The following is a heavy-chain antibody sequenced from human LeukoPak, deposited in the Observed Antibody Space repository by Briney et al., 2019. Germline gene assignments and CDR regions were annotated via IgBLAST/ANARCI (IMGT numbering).Heavy chain of an antibody. CDR2: ISSGSSTI. J-gene: IGHJ4*02. CDR3: ARTPYCGGDCYLDY. V-gene: IGHV3-48*04. D-gene: IGHD2-21*02. Sequence: GGSLRLSCAASGFTFSSYNINWVRQAPGKGLEWVSSISSGSSTIYYADSVKGRFTISRDNAKNSLYLQMNSLRAEDTAVYYCARTPYCGGDCYLDYWGQGTLVTVSS. CDR1: GFTFSSYN.